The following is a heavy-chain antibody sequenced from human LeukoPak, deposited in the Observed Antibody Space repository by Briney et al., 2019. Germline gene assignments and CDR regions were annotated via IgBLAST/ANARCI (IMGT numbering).Heavy chain of an antibody. V-gene: IGHV4-59*02. CDR1: GGSVSDYY. CDR3: ASRKLGNDY. CDR2: IYYTGT. J-gene: IGHJ4*02. D-gene: IGHD7-27*01. Sequence: PSETLSLTCTVSGGSVSDYYWSWVRQSPGKGLEWIGYIYYTGTSYNPSLKSRVTISADTSKNQFSLNLSSVTAAGTAVYYCASRKLGNDYWGQGTLVTVSS.